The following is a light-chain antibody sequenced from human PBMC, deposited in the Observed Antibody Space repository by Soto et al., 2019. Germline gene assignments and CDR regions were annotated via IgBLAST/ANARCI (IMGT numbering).Light chain of an antibody. CDR2: DDR. V-gene: IGLV3-21*02. Sequence: SYELTQPPSVSVAPGQTARITCGGTNIGRKSVHWYQQKPGQAPVVVVYDDRDRPSGIPERFSGSNSGTSASLAISGLRSEDEADYYCAAWDDSLSGHMVFGGGTKLTVL. CDR1: NIGRKS. CDR3: AAWDDSLSGHMV. J-gene: IGLJ2*01.